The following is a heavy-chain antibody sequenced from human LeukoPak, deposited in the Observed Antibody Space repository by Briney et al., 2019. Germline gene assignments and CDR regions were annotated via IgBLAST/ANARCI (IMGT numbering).Heavy chain of an antibody. V-gene: IGHV4-38-2*02. CDR2: IYHSGST. J-gene: IGHJ4*02. CDR1: GYSISSGYY. Sequence: SETLSLTCTVSGYSISSGYYWSWIRQPPGKGLEWIGYIYHSGSTYYNPSLKSRVTISVDRSKNQFSLKLSSVTAADTAVYYCARDDRDLFDYWGQGTLVTVSS. CDR3: ARDDRDLFDY.